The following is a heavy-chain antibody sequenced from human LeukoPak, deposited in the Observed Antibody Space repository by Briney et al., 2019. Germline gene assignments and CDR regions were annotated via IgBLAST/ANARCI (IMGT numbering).Heavy chain of an antibody. CDR2: IYTSGST. Sequence: SETLSLTCTASGGSISSGSYYWSWIRQPAGKGLEWIGRIYTSGSTNYNPSLKSRVTISVDTSKNQFSLKLSSVTAADTAVYYCARDSRATRTYYYDSSGSQGYYFDYWGQGTLVTVSS. V-gene: IGHV4-61*02. D-gene: IGHD3-22*01. CDR3: ARDSRATRTYYYDSSGSQGYYFDY. J-gene: IGHJ4*02. CDR1: GGSISSGSYY.